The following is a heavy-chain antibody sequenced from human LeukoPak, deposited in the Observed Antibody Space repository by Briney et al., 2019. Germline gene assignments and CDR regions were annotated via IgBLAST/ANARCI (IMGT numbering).Heavy chain of an antibody. V-gene: IGHV4-4*07. D-gene: IGHD3-10*01. CDR1: GGSISSYY. Sequence: SETLSLTCTVSGGSISSYYWSWLRQPAGKGLEWIGRIYTSGSTNYNPSLKSGVTISVDTSKNQFSLKLSSVTAADTAVYYCARVPYYGSGSEDYWGQGTLVTVSS. CDR2: IYTSGST. J-gene: IGHJ4*02. CDR3: ARVPYYGSGSEDY.